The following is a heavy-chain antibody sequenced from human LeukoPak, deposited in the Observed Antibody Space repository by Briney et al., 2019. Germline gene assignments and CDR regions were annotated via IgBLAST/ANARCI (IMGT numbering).Heavy chain of an antibody. Sequence: GESLKISCKGSGYRFTSDWIGWVRQMPGKGLEWMGIIYPGDSDTRYSPSFQGQVTISADKSISTAYLQWSSLKASDTAMYYCARHGAYSSGWYGGVGGMDVWGQGTTVTVSS. D-gene: IGHD6-19*01. CDR3: ARHGAYSSGWYGGVGGMDV. V-gene: IGHV5-51*01. CDR1: GYRFTSDW. CDR2: IYPGDSDT. J-gene: IGHJ6*02.